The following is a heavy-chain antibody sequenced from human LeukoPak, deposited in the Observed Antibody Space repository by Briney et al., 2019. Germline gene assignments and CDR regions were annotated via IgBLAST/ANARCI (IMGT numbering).Heavy chain of an antibody. Sequence: SETLSLTCTVSGGSVSSGSYYWSWIRQPPGKGLEWIGYIYTSGSANHNPSLKSRVTISLDTSKNQFSLKLISVTAADTAVYFCARERTDTSMDYWGQGTLVTVSS. CDR2: IYTSGSA. J-gene: IGHJ4*02. D-gene: IGHD5-18*01. CDR1: GGSVSSGSYY. CDR3: ARERTDTSMDY. V-gene: IGHV4-61*01.